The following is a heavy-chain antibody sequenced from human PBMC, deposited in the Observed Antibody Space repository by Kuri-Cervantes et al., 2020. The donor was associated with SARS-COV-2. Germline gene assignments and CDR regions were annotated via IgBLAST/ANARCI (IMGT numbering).Heavy chain of an antibody. CDR2: IRYDGSNK. Sequence: GESLKISCAASGFTFSSYGMHWVRQAPGKGLEWVAFIRYDGSNKYYADSVKGRFTISRDDSKNSLYLQMNSLKTEDTAVYYCARATRITIFGNDAFDIWGQGTMVTVSS. CDR3: ARATRITIFGNDAFDI. J-gene: IGHJ3*02. CDR1: GFTFSSYG. V-gene: IGHV3-30*02. D-gene: IGHD3-3*01.